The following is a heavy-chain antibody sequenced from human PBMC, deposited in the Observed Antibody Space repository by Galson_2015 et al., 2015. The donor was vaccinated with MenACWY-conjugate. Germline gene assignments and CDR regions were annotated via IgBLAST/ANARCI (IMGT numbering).Heavy chain of an antibody. D-gene: IGHD3-3*01. CDR1: GASINSNNNF. J-gene: IGHJ4*02. CDR2: LHYNGNT. V-gene: IGHV4-39*01. CDR3: ARYLRFTDYFDY. Sequence: ETLSLTCTVSGASINSNNNFWGWIRQPPGEGLEWIGSLHYNGNTYCTPSLMSRVTISVDAPKTQFSLKLSTATAADTAVYYCARYLRFTDYFDYWGQGTLVTVSS.